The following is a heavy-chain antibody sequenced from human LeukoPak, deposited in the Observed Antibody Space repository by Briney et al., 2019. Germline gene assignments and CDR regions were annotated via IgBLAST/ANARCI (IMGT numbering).Heavy chain of an antibody. CDR2: ISAYNGNT. CDR1: GYTFTSYG. V-gene: IGHV1-18*01. CDR3: ARYSYGPGLNYFDY. Sequence: ASVKVSCKASGYTFTSYGISWVRQAPGQGLEWMGWISAYNGNTNYAQKFQGRVTMTRDTFISTAYMELSRLRSDDTAVYYCARYSYGPGLNYFDYWGQGTLVTVSS. D-gene: IGHD5-18*01. J-gene: IGHJ4*02.